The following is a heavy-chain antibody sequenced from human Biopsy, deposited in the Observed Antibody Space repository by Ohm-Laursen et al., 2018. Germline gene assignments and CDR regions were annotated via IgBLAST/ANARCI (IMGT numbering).Heavy chain of an antibody. J-gene: IGHJ6*02. CDR3: ARDSEYGDYRNYYYGMDV. V-gene: IGHV1-2*06. CDR2: VNPSGGGT. CDR1: GYAFTNFY. Sequence: SVKVSCKASGYAFTNFYIHWVRQAPGQGLEWIGLVNPSGGGTKYAQKFQGRVTMTTNTSVNTAYMELSSLRSEDPAVYYCARDSEYGDYRNYYYGMDVWGQGTTVTVSS. D-gene: IGHD4-17*01.